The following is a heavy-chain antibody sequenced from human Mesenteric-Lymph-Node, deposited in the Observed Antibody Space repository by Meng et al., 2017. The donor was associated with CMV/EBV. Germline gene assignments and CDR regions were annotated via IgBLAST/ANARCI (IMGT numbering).Heavy chain of an antibody. D-gene: IGHD3-22*01. J-gene: IGHJ5*02. V-gene: IGHV4-34*01. Sequence: CAVYVGSFSRYYWTWIRQPPGKGLEWIGEINHSGSTNYSPSLKSRVTISLDKSKNQFSLKLTSMTAADTAFYYCASRDYYDRQPFDPWGQGTLVTVSS. CDR3: ASRDYYDRQPFDP. CDR1: VGSFSRYY. CDR2: INHSGST.